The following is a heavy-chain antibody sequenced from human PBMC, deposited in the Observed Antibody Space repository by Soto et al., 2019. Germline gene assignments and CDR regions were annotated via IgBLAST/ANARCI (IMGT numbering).Heavy chain of an antibody. CDR1: GGSISSSSYY. V-gene: IGHV4-39*01. CDR2: IYYSGST. Sequence: PSETLSLTCTVSGGSISSSSYYWGWIRQPPGKGLEWIGSIYYSGSTYYNPSLKSRVTISVDTSKNQFSLKLSSVTAADTAVYYCARHFRRGYSGYEYFDYWGQGTLVTVSS. D-gene: IGHD5-12*01. CDR3: ARHFRRGYSGYEYFDY. J-gene: IGHJ4*02.